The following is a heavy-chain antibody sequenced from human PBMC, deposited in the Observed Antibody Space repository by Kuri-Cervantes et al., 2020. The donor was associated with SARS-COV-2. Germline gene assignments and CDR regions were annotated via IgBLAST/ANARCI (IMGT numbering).Heavy chain of an antibody. Sequence: GSLRLSCTVSGGSISSYYWSWIRQPAGKGLEWIGRIYTSGSTNYNPSLKSRVTISVDTSKNQFSLKLSSVTAADTAVYYCARLLYSGSYYWFDPWGQGTLVTVSS. CDR1: GGSISSYY. CDR2: IYTSGST. V-gene: IGHV4-4*07. CDR3: ARLLYSGSYYWFDP. D-gene: IGHD1-26*01. J-gene: IGHJ5*02.